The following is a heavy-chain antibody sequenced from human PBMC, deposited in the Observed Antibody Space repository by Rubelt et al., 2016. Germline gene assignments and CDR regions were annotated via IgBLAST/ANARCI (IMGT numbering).Heavy chain of an antibody. CDR3: AKNPVAEYYFDY. V-gene: IGHV3-21*04. J-gene: IGHJ4*02. CDR2: IISSSSYI. D-gene: IGHD6-19*01. Sequence: NWVRQAPGKGLEWVSSIISSSSYIYYADSVKGRFTISRDNSKNTLYLQMNSLRAEDTAVYYCAKNPVAEYYFDYWGQGTLVTVSS.